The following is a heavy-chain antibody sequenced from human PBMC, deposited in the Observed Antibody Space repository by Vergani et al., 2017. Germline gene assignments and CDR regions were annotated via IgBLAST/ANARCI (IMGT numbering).Heavy chain of an antibody. V-gene: IGHV3-49*03. D-gene: IGHD6-13*01. J-gene: IGHJ4*01. Sequence: EVQLVESGGDLVQPGRSLRLSCTASGFTFGYYAMDRFRQAPGQGLGGVGGIRSKAYGQATIYAASVQGRFTISRDDSKAIAYLQMNSLKTEDTAVYYCTTGFPGSSWSTYWGQGTLVTVSS. CDR3: TTGFPGSSWSTY. CDR1: GFTFGYYA. CDR2: IRSKAYGQAT.